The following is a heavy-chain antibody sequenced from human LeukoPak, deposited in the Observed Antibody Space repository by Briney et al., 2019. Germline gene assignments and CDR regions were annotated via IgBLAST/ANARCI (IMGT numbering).Heavy chain of an antibody. V-gene: IGHV4-39*01. Sequence: SETLSLTCTVSGGSISSSSYYWGWIRQPPGKGLEWTGSIYYSGSTYYNPSLKSRVTISVDTSKNQFSLKLSSVTAADTAVYYCARGRNTFDYWGQGTLVTVSS. D-gene: IGHD2-15*01. CDR1: GGSISSSSYY. CDR2: IYYSGST. J-gene: IGHJ4*02. CDR3: ARGRNTFDY.